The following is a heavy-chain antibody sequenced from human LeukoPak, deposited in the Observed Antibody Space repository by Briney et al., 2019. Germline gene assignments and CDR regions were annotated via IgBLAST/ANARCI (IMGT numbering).Heavy chain of an antibody. J-gene: IGHJ4*02. D-gene: IGHD6-19*01. CDR2: IYYSGST. CDR1: GGSISSGGYY. CDR3: ARSGSGWYLDY. Sequence: PSETLSLTCTVSGGSISSGGYYWSWIRQHPGKGLEWIGYIYYSGSTYYNPSLKSRVTISVDTSKNQFSLKLSSVTAADTAVYYCARSGSGWYLDYWGQGTLVTVSS. V-gene: IGHV4-31*03.